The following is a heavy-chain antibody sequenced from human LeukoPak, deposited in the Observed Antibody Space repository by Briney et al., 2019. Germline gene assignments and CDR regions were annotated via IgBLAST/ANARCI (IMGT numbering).Heavy chain of an antibody. CDR3: ARERAVDDYGDFWRDY. Sequence: ASVRVSCKASGYTFTSYAMNWVRQAPGQGLEWMGWINTNTGNPTYAQGFTGRFVFSLDTSVSTAYLQISSLKAEDTAVYYCARERAVDDYGDFWRDYWGQGTLVTVSS. V-gene: IGHV7-4-1*02. J-gene: IGHJ4*02. CDR2: INTNTGNP. CDR1: GYTFTSYA. D-gene: IGHD4-17*01.